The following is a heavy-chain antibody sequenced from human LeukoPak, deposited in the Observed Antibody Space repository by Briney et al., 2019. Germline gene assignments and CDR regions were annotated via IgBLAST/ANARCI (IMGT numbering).Heavy chain of an antibody. CDR1: GFTFSSYW. V-gene: IGHV3-7*01. CDR2: IKEDGSER. CDR3: AREGVSDYYYYGMDV. D-gene: IGHD2-21*01. Sequence: GGSLRLSCAASGFTFSSYWMIWVRQAPGKGLEWVANIKEDGSERNYVDSVMGRFTISRDNSKNTLYLQMNSLRAEDTAVYYCAREGVSDYYYYGMDVWGQGTTVTVSS. J-gene: IGHJ6*02.